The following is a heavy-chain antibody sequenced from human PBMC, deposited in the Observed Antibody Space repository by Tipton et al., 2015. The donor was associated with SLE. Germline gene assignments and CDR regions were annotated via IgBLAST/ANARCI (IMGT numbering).Heavy chain of an antibody. J-gene: IGHJ6*03. Sequence: SLRLSCAASGFTFSSYSIHWVRQAPGKGLEWVGVIWSDGSNKNYGGFVKGRFTISRDNSKNTLYLEMNSLRVEDTAVYYCAKGVSGYFHYCYMDVWGKGTTVTISS. CDR1: GFTFSSYS. D-gene: IGHD3-16*01. CDR2: IWSDGSNK. CDR3: AKGVSGYFHYCYMDV. V-gene: IGHV3-30*18.